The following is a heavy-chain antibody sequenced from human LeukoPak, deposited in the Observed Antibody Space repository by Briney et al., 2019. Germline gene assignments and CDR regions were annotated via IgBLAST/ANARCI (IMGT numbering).Heavy chain of an antibody. Sequence: ASVRVSCKASGYTFTGYYIHWVRQAPGQGLEWMGWISAYNGNTNYAQKLQGRVTMTTDTSTSTAYMELRSLRSDDTAVYYCARIGSGYGYQPHFDYWGQGTLVTVSS. V-gene: IGHV1-18*01. CDR1: GYTFTGYY. D-gene: IGHD5-12*01. CDR2: ISAYNGNT. J-gene: IGHJ4*02. CDR3: ARIGSGYGYQPHFDY.